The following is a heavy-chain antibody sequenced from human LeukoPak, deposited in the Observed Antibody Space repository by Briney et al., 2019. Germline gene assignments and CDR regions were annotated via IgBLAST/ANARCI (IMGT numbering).Heavy chain of an antibody. V-gene: IGHV3-7*03. J-gene: IGHJ4*02. CDR3: ATSHDSSGND. Sequence: GGSLRLSCAASGFTFSNYWMNWVRQAPGKGLEWVANIKGDGSSKYYMDSVKGRFTISRDNAKSSLYLQMNTLRAEDTAVYYCATSHDSSGNDWGQGTLVTVSS. D-gene: IGHD3-22*01. CDR2: IKGDGSSK. CDR1: GFTFSNYW.